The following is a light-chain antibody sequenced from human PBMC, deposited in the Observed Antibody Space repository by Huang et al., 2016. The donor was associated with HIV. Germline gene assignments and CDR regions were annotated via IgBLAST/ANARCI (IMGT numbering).Light chain of an antibody. CDR3: QQYNDWRET. CDR1: QSIDSN. Sequence: EIVMTQSPATLSVSPGERATLSCRASQSIDSNLAWYQQKPGQAPSLLIYGASTRATVIPARFSGSGSGTEFTLTISSLQSEDFAVYYCQQYNDWRETFGQGTKVEIK. V-gene: IGKV3-15*01. J-gene: IGKJ1*01. CDR2: GAS.